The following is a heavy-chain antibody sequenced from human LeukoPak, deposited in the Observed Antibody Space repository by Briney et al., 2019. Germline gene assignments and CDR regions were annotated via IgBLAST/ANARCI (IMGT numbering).Heavy chain of an antibody. Sequence: ASVKVSCKASGYTFTSYYMHWVRQAPGQGLEWMGIINPSGGSASYAQKFQGRVTMTRDTSTSTVYMELSSLRSEDTAVYYCAREVAGEEFDYWGQGTLVTVSS. CDR3: AREVAGEEFDY. J-gene: IGHJ4*02. V-gene: IGHV1-46*01. CDR1: GYTFTSYY. CDR2: INPSGGSA. D-gene: IGHD2-15*01.